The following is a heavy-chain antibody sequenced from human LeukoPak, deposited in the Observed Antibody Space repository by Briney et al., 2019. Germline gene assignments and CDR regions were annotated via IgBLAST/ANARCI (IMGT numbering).Heavy chain of an antibody. CDR3: ARGGYYYLDV. CDR1: GGSIRSYD. V-gene: IGHV4-59*01. CDR2: VHNSGSS. Sequence: SETLSLTCTVSGGSIRSYDWSWIRQPPGKGLEWVGNVHNSGSSSYNPSFKSRVTISLDTSKNQISLTLRSVTAADTAVYYCARGGYYYLDVWGKGTTVTVSS. J-gene: IGHJ6*03.